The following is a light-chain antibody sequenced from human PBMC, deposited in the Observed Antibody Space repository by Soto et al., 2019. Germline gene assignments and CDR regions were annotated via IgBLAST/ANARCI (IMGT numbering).Light chain of an antibody. CDR2: SAS. V-gene: IGKV3D-15*01. CDR1: QSVGIN. Sequence: EVVMTQSPATLSASPGERATLSCRASQSVGINVAWYQQKPVQAPRLPXYSASSRATGVPDRFCGSGSGTDFTLTISRLEPEDFAVYHCQQYTAWPLTFGHGTKV. CDR3: QQYTAWPLT. J-gene: IGKJ1*01.